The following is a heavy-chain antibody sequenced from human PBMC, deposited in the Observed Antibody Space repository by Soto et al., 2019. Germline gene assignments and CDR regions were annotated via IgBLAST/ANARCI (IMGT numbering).Heavy chain of an antibody. CDR1: DDSLSTYY. CDR2: IYASGST. D-gene: IGHD2-21*01. CDR3: ARSAIPRGGWFRP. J-gene: IGHJ5*02. Sequence: SETLSLTCNVSDDSLSTYYWSWIRQPAGKGLEWIGRIYASGSTNYNPSLKGRVSMSVDTSKKQFSLKMMSVTAADTAMYYCARSAIPRGGWFRPWGQGVLVTV. V-gene: IGHV4-4*07.